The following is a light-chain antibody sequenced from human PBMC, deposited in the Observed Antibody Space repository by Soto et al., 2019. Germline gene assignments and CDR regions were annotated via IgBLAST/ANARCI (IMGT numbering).Light chain of an antibody. CDR2: DAS. Sequence: ELVLTQSPATLSVSPGERATLSCRARQGVGSTLAWYQQEPGQAPRLLIYDASTRATGIPARFSGDGSGTEFTLTISSLXXXXXXVYYCQHYKTWPLTFGGGTRVEI. CDR1: QGVGST. V-gene: IGKV3-15*01. J-gene: IGKJ4*01. CDR3: QHYKTWPLT.